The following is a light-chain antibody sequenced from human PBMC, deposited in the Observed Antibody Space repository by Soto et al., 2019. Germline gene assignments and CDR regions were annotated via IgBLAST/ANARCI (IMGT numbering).Light chain of an antibody. J-gene: IGKJ1*01. CDR2: ATS. CDR3: QQYGTSWT. V-gene: IGKV3-20*01. Sequence: IVLTQSPGTLSLSPGEGATLSCRTSQSVSIGHLAWYQQRPGQAPRLLIYATSDRATGTPDRFSGSGSGTDFTLTITSLEPEDFAVYYCQQYGTSWTFGQGTKVEI. CDR1: QSVSIGH.